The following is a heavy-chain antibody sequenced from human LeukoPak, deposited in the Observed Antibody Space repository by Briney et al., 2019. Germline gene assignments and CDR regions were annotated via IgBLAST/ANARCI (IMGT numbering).Heavy chain of an antibody. V-gene: IGHV1-46*01. J-gene: IGHJ5*02. D-gene: IGHD3-22*01. CDR1: GYTFTSYY. Sequence: ASVKVSCKASGYTFTSYYTHWVRQAPGQGLEWMGIINPSGGSTSYAQKFQGRVTMTRDTPTSTVYMELSSLRSEDTAVYYCASLTYYYDSSDYPAGVPWGQGTLVTVSS. CDR3: ASLTYYYDSSDYPAGVP. CDR2: INPSGGST.